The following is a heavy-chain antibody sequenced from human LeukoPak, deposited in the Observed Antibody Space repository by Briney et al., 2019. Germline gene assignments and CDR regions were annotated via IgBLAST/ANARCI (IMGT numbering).Heavy chain of an antibody. CDR2: IYYSGST. Sequence: SETLSLTCTVSGGSLGSFYWSWIRQPPGKGLEWIGYIYYSGSTNYNPSLKSRVTISVDTSKNQFSLKLSSVTAADTAVYYCARTTEAHSWRTRYYDYYMDVWGKGTTVTVSS. J-gene: IGHJ6*03. CDR3: ARTTEAHSWRTRYYDYYMDV. CDR1: GGSLGSFY. V-gene: IGHV4-59*01. D-gene: IGHD6-13*01.